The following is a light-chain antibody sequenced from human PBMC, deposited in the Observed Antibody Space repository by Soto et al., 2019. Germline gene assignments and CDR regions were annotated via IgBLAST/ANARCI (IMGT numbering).Light chain of an antibody. CDR2: DVS. Sequence: QSALTQPPSASGSPGQSVTISCTGTSSDVSGYNYVSWYQQHPGKAPKVMIYDVSKRPAGVPDRFSGSKSGNTASLTVSGLQAEDEADYYCSSYAGSSSYVFGTGTKLTVL. V-gene: IGLV2-8*01. CDR3: SSYAGSSSYV. J-gene: IGLJ1*01. CDR1: SSDVSGYNY.